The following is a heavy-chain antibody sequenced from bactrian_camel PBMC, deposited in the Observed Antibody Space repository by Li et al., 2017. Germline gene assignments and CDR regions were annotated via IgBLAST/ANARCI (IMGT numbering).Heavy chain of an antibody. Sequence: HVQLVESGGGSVEAGESLRLSCVGSDFSRYYIAWFREAPGKGREGVASIDISGGNGGTHYAASVKGRFTISRDSAKRIVYLQMNRLAPEDTAMYYCAADPVCDSGAGWSPYDYNYVGQGTQVTVS. CDR3: AADPVCDSGAGWSPYDYNY. CDR2: IDISGGNGGT. V-gene: IGHV3S63*01. D-gene: IGHD3*01. CDR1: DFSRYY. J-gene: IGHJ4*01.